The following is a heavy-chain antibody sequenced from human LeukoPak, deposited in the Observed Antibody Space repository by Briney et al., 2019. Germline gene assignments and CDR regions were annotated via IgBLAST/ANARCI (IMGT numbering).Heavy chain of an antibody. CDR1: GGSISSYY. CDR3: AARSSGWYGVEYYFDY. CDR2: IYYSGST. Sequence: SETLSLTCTVSGGSISSYYWSWIRQPPGKGLKWIGYIYYSGSTNYNPSLKSRVTISVDTSKNQFSLKLSSVTAADTAVYYCAARSSGWYGVEYYFDYWGQGTLVTVSS. J-gene: IGHJ4*02. D-gene: IGHD6-19*01. V-gene: IGHV4-59*01.